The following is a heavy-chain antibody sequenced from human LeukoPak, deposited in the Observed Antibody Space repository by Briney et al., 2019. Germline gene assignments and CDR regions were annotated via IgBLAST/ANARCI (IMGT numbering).Heavy chain of an antibody. V-gene: IGHV4-34*01. D-gene: IGHD3-10*01. J-gene: IGHJ6*03. CDR2: INHSGST. CDR3: ASRYYYGSGSRRNYYMDV. CDR1: GGSFSGYY. Sequence: PSETLSLTCAVYGGSFSGYYWSWIRQPPGKGLEWIGEINHSGSTNYNPSLKSRVTISVDTSKNQFSLKLSSVTAADTAVYYCASRYYYGSGSRRNYYMDVWGKGTTVTVSS.